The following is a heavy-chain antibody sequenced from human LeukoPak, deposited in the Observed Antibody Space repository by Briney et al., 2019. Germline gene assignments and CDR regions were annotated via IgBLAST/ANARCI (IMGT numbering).Heavy chain of an antibody. D-gene: IGHD1-1*01. CDR2: LSNSGNT. V-gene: IGHV4-39*01. CDR1: GFTFSSYSMN. Sequence: PGGSLRLSCAASGFTFSSYSMNWVRQPPGQGLEWIGSLSNSGNTYYNPSLKSRVTISVDTSKNEFSLKLSSVTAADTAVYYCVRWTAGTTEDSWGQGTLVTVSS. CDR3: VRWTAGTTEDS. J-gene: IGHJ4*02.